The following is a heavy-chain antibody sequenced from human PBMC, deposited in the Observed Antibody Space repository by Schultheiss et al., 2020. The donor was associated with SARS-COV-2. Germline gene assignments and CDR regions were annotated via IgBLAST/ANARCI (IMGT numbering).Heavy chain of an antibody. J-gene: IGHJ4*02. CDR2: MNPNSGNT. CDR3: ARGPYYYDSSGLGY. D-gene: IGHD3-22*01. CDR1: GYTFTSYG. Sequence: ASVKVSCKASGYTFTSYGISWVRQAPGQGLEWMGWMNPNSGNTGYAQKFQGRVTITADESTSTAYMELSSLRSEDTAVYYCARGPYYYDSSGLGYWGQGTLVTVSS. V-gene: IGHV1-8*03.